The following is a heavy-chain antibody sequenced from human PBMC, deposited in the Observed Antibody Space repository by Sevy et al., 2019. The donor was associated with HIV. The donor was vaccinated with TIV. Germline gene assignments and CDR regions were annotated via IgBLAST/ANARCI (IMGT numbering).Heavy chain of an antibody. D-gene: IGHD1-26*01. CDR3: AKDPDRGELHVHFDY. CDR2: ISGSGGST. J-gene: IGHJ4*02. V-gene: IGHV3-23*01. CDR1: GFTFSSYA. Sequence: GGSLRLSCAASGFTFSSYARSWVRQAPGKGLEWVSAISGSGGSTYYADSVKGRFTISRDNSKNTLYLQMNSLRAEDTAVYYCAKDPDRGELHVHFDYWGQGTLVTVSS.